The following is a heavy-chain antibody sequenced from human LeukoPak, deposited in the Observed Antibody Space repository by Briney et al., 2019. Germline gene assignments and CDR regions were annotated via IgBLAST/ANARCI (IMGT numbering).Heavy chain of an antibody. Sequence: SETLSLTCTVFGVSITRKYWSWIRQPPGKGLEWIGYIYYSGSTNYNPSLKSRVTLSIDTSKNQFSLKLSSVIAADTAVYYCARPKRDDVGNSFYYYGMDVWGQGTTVTVSS. CDR2: IYYSGST. J-gene: IGHJ6*02. CDR3: ARPKRDDVGNSFYYYGMDV. D-gene: IGHD4-23*01. CDR1: GVSITRKY. V-gene: IGHV4-59*08.